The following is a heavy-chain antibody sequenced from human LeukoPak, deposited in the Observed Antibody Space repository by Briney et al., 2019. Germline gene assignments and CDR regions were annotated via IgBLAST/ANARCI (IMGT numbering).Heavy chain of an antibody. D-gene: IGHD3-10*02. J-gene: IGHJ4*02. Sequence: SEALSLTCAVYGGSFSGYYWSWIRQPPGKGLEWIGEINHSGSTNYNPSLKSRVTISVDTSKNQFSLKLSSVTAADTAAYYCARRVRGVNDYWGQGTQVTVSS. CDR1: GGSFSGYY. V-gene: IGHV4-34*01. CDR2: INHSGST. CDR3: ARRVRGVNDY.